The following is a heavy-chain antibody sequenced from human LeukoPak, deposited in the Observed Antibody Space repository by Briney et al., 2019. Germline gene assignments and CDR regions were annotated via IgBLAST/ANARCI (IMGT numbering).Heavy chain of an antibody. CDR2: INHSGST. CDR1: GGSFSGYY. J-gene: IGHJ3*02. CDR3: ARHEAVAGTYAFDI. D-gene: IGHD6-19*01. V-gene: IGHV4-34*01. Sequence: SETLSLTCAVYGGSFSGYYWSWIRQPPGKGLEWIGEINHSGSTNYNPSLKSRVTISVDTSKNQFSLKLSSVTAADTAVYYCARHEAVAGTYAFDIWGQGTMVTVSS.